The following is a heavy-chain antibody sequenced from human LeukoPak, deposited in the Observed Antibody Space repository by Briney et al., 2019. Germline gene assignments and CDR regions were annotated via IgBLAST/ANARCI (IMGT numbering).Heavy chain of an antibody. Sequence: SETLSLTCAVSGSSISSYYWSWIRQPPGKGLEWVAYIFYSGSSNYNPSLKSRVTISVDTSTNQFSLLLSSVTAADTAVFYCAKGGRGVTAFGVDYWGQGTLVTVSS. J-gene: IGHJ4*02. V-gene: IGHV4-59*01. CDR3: AKGGRGVTAFGVDY. D-gene: IGHD2-21*02. CDR1: GSSISSYY. CDR2: IFYSGSS.